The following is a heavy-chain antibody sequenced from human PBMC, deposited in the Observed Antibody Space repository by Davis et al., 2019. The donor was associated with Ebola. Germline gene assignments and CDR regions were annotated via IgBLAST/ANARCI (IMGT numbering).Heavy chain of an antibody. J-gene: IGHJ4*02. CDR3: TSGGSGSYEVDY. D-gene: IGHD1-26*01. CDR1: GFTFSNAW. Sequence: GESLKISCAASGFTFSNAWMSWVRQAPGKGLEWVGRIRSKANSYATAYAASVKGRFTISRDDSKNTAYLQMNSLKTEDTAVYYCTSGGSGSYEVDYWGQGTLVTVSS. V-gene: IGHV3-73*01. CDR2: IRSKANSYAT.